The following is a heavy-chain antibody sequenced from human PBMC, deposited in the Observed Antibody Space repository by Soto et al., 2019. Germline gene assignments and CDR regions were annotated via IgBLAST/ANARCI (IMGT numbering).Heavy chain of an antibody. Sequence: QVQLQESGPGLVKPSETLSLTCTVSGGSISSYYWSWIRQPPGKGLEWIGYIYYSGSTNYNPSLKSRVTISVDTSKNQFSLNLSSVTAADTAVYYCARDNVVRYFDLSDEGPYYYFGMDVWGQGTTVTVSS. CDR2: IYYSGST. V-gene: IGHV4-59*01. D-gene: IGHD3-9*01. J-gene: IGHJ6*02. CDR1: GGSISSYY. CDR3: ARDNVVRYFDLSDEGPYYYFGMDV.